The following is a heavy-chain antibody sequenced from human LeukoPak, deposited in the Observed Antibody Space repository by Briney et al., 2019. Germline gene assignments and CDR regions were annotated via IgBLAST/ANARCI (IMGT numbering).Heavy chain of an antibody. D-gene: IGHD4-17*01. V-gene: IGHV3-21*01. CDR2: T. Sequence: GGSLRLSCAASGFTFSSYSMNWVRQAPGKGLEWVYTYYADSVQGRFTISRDNAKNTLLLQMNSLRAEDTAVYYCARPQVNDYGDCGIWGQGTMVAVSS. CDR3: ARPQVNDYGDCGI. CDR1: GFTFSSYS. J-gene: IGHJ3*02.